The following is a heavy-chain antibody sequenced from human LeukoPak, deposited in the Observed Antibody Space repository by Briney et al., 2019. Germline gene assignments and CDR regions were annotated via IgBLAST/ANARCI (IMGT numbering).Heavy chain of an antibody. CDR1: GGSISSSGYY. J-gene: IGHJ5*02. V-gene: IGHV4-39*01. D-gene: IGHD1-26*01. Sequence: PSETLSLTXTVSGGSISSSGYYWGWISQPPGKGLEWIASIYYSGSTYYNPSLKSRVTISVDTSKNQLSLKLSSLTAADTAVYYCARHEYSGSYYGLSWFDPWGQGTLVTVSS. CDR2: IYYSGST. CDR3: ARHEYSGSYYGLSWFDP.